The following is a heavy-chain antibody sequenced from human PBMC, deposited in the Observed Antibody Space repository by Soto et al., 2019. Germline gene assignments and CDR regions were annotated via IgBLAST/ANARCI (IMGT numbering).Heavy chain of an antibody. CDR3: VKDISAYSSGWPRVAFDS. V-gene: IGHV3-9*01. Sequence: PGGSLRLSCAASGFKFDDYAMHWVRQVPGKGLEWVSGINWNSNSIGYADSVKGRFTLSRDNAKNSLYLQMNSVRAEDTAFYYCVKDISAYSSGWPRVAFDSWGQGTMVTVSS. D-gene: IGHD6-19*01. CDR1: GFKFDDYA. J-gene: IGHJ3*02. CDR2: INWNSNSI.